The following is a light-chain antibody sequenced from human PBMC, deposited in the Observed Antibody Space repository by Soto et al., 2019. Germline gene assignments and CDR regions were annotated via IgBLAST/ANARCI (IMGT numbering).Light chain of an antibody. CDR3: SSYTSSSTPLSVV. V-gene: IGLV2-14*01. CDR1: SSDVGGYNY. Sequence: QSALTQPASVSGSPGQSITISCTGTSSDVGGYNYVSWYQQHPGKAPKLMIYDVSNRPSGVSNRFSGSKSGNTASLTISGLQAEDEADYYCSSYTSSSTPLSVVFGGATKLTVL. CDR2: DVS. J-gene: IGLJ2*01.